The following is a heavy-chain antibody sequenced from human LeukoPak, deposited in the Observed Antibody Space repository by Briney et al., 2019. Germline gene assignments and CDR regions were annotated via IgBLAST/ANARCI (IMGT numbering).Heavy chain of an antibody. J-gene: IGHJ4*02. CDR2: INPNSGGT. Sequence: ASVKVSCKASGYTFTGYYMHWVRQAPGQGLEWMGWINPNSGGTNYAQKFQGRVTMTRDTSISTAYMELSRLRSDDTAVYYCARDRPRLNYYGSGSPSHWGQGTLVTVSS. V-gene: IGHV1-2*02. CDR3: ARDRPRLNYYGSGSPSH. CDR1: GYTFTGYY. D-gene: IGHD3-10*01.